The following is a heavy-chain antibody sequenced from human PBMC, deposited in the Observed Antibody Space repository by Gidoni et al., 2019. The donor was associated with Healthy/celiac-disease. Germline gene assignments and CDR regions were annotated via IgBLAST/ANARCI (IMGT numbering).Heavy chain of an antibody. V-gene: IGHV1-2*02. CDR1: GYTFTGYY. D-gene: IGHD3-22*01. CDR3: ARDWSFSYYYDSSGYYFFDY. Sequence: QVQLVQSGAEVKKPGASVKVSCKASGYTFTGYYMHWVRQAPGQGLEWMGWINPNSGGTNYAQKFQGRVTMTRDTSISTAYMELSRLRSDDTAVYYCARDWSFSYYYDSSGYYFFDYWGQGTLVTVSS. CDR2: INPNSGGT. J-gene: IGHJ4*02.